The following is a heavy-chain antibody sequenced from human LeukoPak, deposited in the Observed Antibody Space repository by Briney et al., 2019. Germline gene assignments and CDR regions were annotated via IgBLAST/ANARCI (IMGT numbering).Heavy chain of an antibody. V-gene: IGHV3-15*01. D-gene: IGHD5-12*01. CDR3: TTQGWLRSKTYYYYYYMTS. CDR2: IKSKTDGGTT. CDR1: GFTFSNAW. J-gene: IGHJ6*03. Sequence: GGSLRLSCAASGFTFSNAWMSWVRQAPGKGLEWVGRIKSKTDGGTTDYAAPVKGRFTISRDDSKNTLYLQMNSLKTEDTAVYYVTTQGWLRSKTYYYYYYMTSGAKGPRSPSP.